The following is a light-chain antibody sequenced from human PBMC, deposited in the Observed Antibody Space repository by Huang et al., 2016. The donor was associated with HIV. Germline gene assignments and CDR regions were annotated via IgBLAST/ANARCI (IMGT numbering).Light chain of an antibody. CDR3: QQYHNSPVT. CDR1: QNINSY. V-gene: IGKV1-8*01. Sequence: AIRMTQSPSSLSASTGDRVTITCRASQNINSYLAWYQQKPGKAPKLLIYATSTLQSVVPSRFSGSGSGIDFTLTITHLQSEDFATYYCQQYHNSPVTFGGGTKVEIK. CDR2: ATS. J-gene: IGKJ4*01.